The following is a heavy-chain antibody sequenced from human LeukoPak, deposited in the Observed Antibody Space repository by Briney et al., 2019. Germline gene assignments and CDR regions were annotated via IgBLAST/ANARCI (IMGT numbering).Heavy chain of an antibody. CDR2: ISDTGSTI. Sequence: PGGSLRLSCVASGFTLSSYSMNWVRQAPGKGLEWVSYISDTGSTIAYADSVKGRFTMSRDEAKNSLHLQMNSLRDEDTAVYYSTRRFDSWGQGVLVTVSS. CDR3: TRRFDS. CDR1: GFTLSSYS. V-gene: IGHV3-48*02. J-gene: IGHJ4*02.